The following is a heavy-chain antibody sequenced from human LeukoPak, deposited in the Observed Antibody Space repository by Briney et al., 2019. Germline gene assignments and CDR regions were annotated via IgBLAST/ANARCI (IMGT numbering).Heavy chain of an antibody. Sequence: PGGSLRLSCAASVFTFSGYDMHWVRQPTGKGLERVSAIGIAGDTYYPGSVKGRFTMSRENAKNSLYLQMNSLRAGDTAVYYCARGYVHAFDLWGQGTMVTVSS. J-gene: IGHJ3*01. V-gene: IGHV3-13*04. CDR3: ARGYVHAFDL. CDR2: IGIAGDT. CDR1: VFTFSGYD. D-gene: IGHD3-16*01.